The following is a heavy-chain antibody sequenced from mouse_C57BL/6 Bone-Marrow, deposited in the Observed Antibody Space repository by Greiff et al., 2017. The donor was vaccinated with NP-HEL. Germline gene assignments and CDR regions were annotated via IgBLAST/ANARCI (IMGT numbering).Heavy chain of an antibody. CDR2: ISDGGSYT. CDR3: ARDRPYDGYYRFFAY. Sequence: EVQLQESGGGLVKPGGSLKLSCAASGFTFSSYAMSWVRQTPEKRLEWVATISDGGSYTYYPDNVKGRFTISRDNAKNNLYLQMSHLKSEDTAMYYCARDRPYDGYYRFFAYWGQGTLVTVSA. J-gene: IGHJ3*01. V-gene: IGHV5-4*01. CDR1: GFTFSSYA. D-gene: IGHD2-3*01.